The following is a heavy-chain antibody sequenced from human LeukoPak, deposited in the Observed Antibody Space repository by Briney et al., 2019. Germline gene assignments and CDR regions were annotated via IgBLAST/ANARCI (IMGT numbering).Heavy chain of an antibody. V-gene: IGHV3-7*03. J-gene: IGHJ6*02. Sequence: GGSLRLSCAASGFSFSRTWMSWVRQAPGKGLEWVANINQDRSEKYYVDSVKGRFTISRDNSKNTLYLQMNSLRAEDTAVYYCARDPRDYDILTGYRSYYGMDVWGQGTTVTVSS. CDR2: INQDRSEK. D-gene: IGHD3-9*01. CDR3: ARDPRDYDILTGYRSYYGMDV. CDR1: GFSFSRTW.